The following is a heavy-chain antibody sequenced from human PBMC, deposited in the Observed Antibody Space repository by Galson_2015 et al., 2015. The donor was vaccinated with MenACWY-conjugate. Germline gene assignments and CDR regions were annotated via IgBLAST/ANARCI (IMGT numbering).Heavy chain of an antibody. J-gene: IGHJ4*02. CDR2: IYPGDSDT. CDR1: GYSFPDYW. Sequence: QSGAEVKKPGESLKISCTGSGYSFPDYWIAWVRQMPGKGLEWMGIIYPGDSDTKYSPSFQGQVTISADKSINTAYLQWSSLKASDTAMYYCARPSTGGYDVNFDNWGQGTLVTVSS. CDR3: ARPSTGGYDVNFDN. V-gene: IGHV5-51*01. D-gene: IGHD1-14*01.